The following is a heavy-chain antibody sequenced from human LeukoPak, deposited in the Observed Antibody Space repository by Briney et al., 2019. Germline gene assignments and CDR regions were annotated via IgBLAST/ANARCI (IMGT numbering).Heavy chain of an antibody. D-gene: IGHD4-11*01. J-gene: IGHJ5*02. V-gene: IGHV4-4*07. CDR1: GGSISSYY. CDR2: IYTSGST. Sequence: SETLSLTCTVSGGSISSYYWSWIRQPAGKGLEWIGRIYTSGSTNYNPSLKSRVTISVDTSKNQFSLKLSSVTAADTAVYYCASSPDTVTTQNWFDPWGQGTLVTVSS. CDR3: ASSPDTVTTQNWFDP.